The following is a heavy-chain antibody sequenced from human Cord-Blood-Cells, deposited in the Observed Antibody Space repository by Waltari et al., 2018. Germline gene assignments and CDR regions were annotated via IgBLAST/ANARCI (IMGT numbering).Heavy chain of an antibody. V-gene: IGHV4-39*01. D-gene: IGHD2-2*01. Sequence: QLQLQESGPGLVKPSETLSLTCTVSGGSISSSSYYWGWIRQPPGKGLEWIGSIYYSGSTYYNPSLKSRVTISVDTSKNQFSLKLSSVTAADTAVYYCARHLEYQLLFGYYYYYMDVWGKGTTVTVSS. J-gene: IGHJ6*03. CDR3: ARHLEYQLLFGYYYYYMDV. CDR1: GGSISSSSYY. CDR2: IYYSGST.